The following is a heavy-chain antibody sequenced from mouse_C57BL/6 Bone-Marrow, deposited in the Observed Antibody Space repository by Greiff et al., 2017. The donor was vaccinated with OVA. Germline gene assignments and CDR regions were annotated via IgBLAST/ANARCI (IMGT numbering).Heavy chain of an antibody. CDR1: GFNIKDSY. V-gene: IGHV14-2*01. CDR3: ARDSYYYGSSYWYFDV. CDR2: IDPEDGET. D-gene: IGHD1-1*01. Sequence: VQLQQSGAELVKPGASVKLSCPASGFNIKDSYMHWVKQRTEPGLEWIGRIDPEDGETKYAPNFQGKATITADTASNTAYLQLSSLTSEYTAVYYCARDSYYYGSSYWYFDVWGTGTTGTVSS. J-gene: IGHJ1*03.